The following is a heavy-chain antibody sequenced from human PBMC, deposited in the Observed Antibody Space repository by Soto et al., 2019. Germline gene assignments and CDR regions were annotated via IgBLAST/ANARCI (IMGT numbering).Heavy chain of an antibody. CDR2: VSSSGSTI. V-gene: IGHV3-48*03. CDR1: GFTFSSYE. J-gene: IGHJ6*02. D-gene: IGHD2-8*01. Sequence: GGSLRLSCAASGFTFSSYEMNWVRQAPGKGLEWVSYVSSSGSTIYYADSVKGRFTISRDNAKNSLYLQMNSLRAEDTAVYYCARDLGYCTNGVCPNYYYYGMDVWGQGTTVTVSS. CDR3: ARDLGYCTNGVCPNYYYYGMDV.